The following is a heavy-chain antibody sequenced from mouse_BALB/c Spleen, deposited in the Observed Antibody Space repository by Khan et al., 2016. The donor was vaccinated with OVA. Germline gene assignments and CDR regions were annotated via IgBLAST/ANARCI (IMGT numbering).Heavy chain of an antibody. CDR2: INTYTGEP. D-gene: IGHD2-14*01. CDR1: GYTFTNYG. Sequence: QIQLVQSGPELKKPGETVKISCKASGYTFTNYGMNWVKQAPGKGLKWMGWINTYTGEPTYADDFKGRFAFSLDTSASTAYLQINNLKNEDTAKYVCARKYYRYDGMDYWGQGTSVTVSS. CDR3: ARKYYRYDGMDY. J-gene: IGHJ4*01. V-gene: IGHV9-3-1*01.